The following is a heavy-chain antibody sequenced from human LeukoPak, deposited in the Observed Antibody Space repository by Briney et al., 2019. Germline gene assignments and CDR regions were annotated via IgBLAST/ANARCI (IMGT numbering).Heavy chain of an antibody. CDR1: GFTFSSYA. CDR2: ISYDGSNK. Sequence: GRSLRLSCAASGFTFSSYAMHWVRQAPGKGLEWVAVISYDGSNKYYADSVKGRFTISRDNSKSTLYLQMNSLRAEDTAVYYCARGGYSYGSVKDFDYWGQGTLVTVSS. V-gene: IGHV3-30-3*01. J-gene: IGHJ4*02. CDR3: ARGGYSYGSVKDFDY. D-gene: IGHD5-18*01.